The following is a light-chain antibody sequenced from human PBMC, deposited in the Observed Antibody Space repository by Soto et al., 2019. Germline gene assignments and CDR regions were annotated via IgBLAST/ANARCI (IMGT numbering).Light chain of an antibody. J-gene: IGKJ1*01. Sequence: DIQMTQSPSTLSGSVGDRVTITFRASQTISSWLAWYQQKPGKAPKXLIYKASTLKSGVPSRFSGSGSGTEFTLTISSLQPDDVATYYCQNYNSYSEALGQGTKVDI. CDR1: QTISSW. V-gene: IGKV1-5*03. CDR3: QNYNSYSEA. CDR2: KAS.